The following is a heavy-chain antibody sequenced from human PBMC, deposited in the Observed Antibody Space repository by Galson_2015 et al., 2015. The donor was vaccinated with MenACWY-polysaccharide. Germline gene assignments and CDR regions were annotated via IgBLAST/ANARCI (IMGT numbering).Heavy chain of an antibody. CDR3: AKELSLGVSGTQGDY. V-gene: IGHV3-23*01. CDR2: IRGSGGST. CDR1: GFTFGSSA. D-gene: IGHD6-19*01. J-gene: IGHJ4*02. Sequence: SLRFSCAASGFTFGSSAMSWVRQARGKGLEWVSPIRGSGGSTYSADSVKGRFTISRDNSKNTLYLQMNSRRAEATAVYYCAKELSLGVSGTQGDYWGQGTLVTVSS.